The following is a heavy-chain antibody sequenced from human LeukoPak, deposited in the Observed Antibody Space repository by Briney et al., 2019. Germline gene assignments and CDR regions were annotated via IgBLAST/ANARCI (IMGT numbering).Heavy chain of an antibody. J-gene: IGHJ1*01. CDR2: INHSGST. Sequence: SETLSLTCAVYGGSFSGYYWSWIRQPPGKGLEWIGEINHSGSTNYNPSLKSRVTILVDTSKNQFSLKLSSVTAADTAVYYCARYSSSWNKYFQHWGQGTLVTVSS. CDR3: ARYSSSWNKYFQH. V-gene: IGHV4-34*01. CDR1: GGSFSGYY. D-gene: IGHD6-13*01.